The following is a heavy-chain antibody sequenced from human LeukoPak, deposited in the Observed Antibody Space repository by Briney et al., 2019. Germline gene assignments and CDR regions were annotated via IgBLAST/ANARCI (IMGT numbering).Heavy chain of an antibody. CDR3: ARHPHYYDSSGYYPFDY. D-gene: IGHD3-22*01. Sequence: SETLSLTCAVYGGSFSGYYWSWIRQPPGKGLEWIGEINHSGSTNYNPSLKSRVTISVDTSKNQFSLKLSSVTAADTAVYYCARHPHYYDSSGYYPFDYWGQGTLVTVSS. V-gene: IGHV4-34*01. CDR1: GGSFSGYY. CDR2: INHSGST. J-gene: IGHJ4*02.